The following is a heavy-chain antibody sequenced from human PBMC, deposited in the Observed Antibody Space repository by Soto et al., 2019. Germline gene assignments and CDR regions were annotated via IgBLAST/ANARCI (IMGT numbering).Heavy chain of an antibody. CDR3: ARGAEAARPGRLDYYYYGMDV. CDR2: IIPIFGTA. D-gene: IGHD6-6*01. J-gene: IGHJ6*02. Sequence: SVKVSCKASGGTFSSYAISRVRQAPGQGLEWMGGIIPIFGTANYAQKFQGRVTITADESTSTAYMELSSLRSEDTAVYYCARGAEAARPGRLDYYYYGMDVWGQGTTVTVSS. V-gene: IGHV1-69*13. CDR1: GGTFSSYA.